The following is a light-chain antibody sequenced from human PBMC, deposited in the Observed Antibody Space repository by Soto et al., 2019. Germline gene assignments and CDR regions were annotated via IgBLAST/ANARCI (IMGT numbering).Light chain of an antibody. Sequence: QSALTQPPSASGSPGQSVTISCTGTSSDVGAYNFVSWYQQHPGKAPKLMIYEFSKRPSGVPDRFSGSKSGTSASLAISGLQSEDEADYYCAAWDDSLTGPVFGTGTKVTVL. J-gene: IGLJ1*01. CDR2: EFS. CDR1: SSDVGAYNF. V-gene: IGLV2-8*01. CDR3: AAWDDSLTGPV.